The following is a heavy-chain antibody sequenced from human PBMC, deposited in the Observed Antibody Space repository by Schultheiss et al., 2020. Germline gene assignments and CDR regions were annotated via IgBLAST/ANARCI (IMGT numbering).Heavy chain of an antibody. CDR3: ARDVTYDAFDI. CDR2: INPNSGGT. D-gene: IGHD2/OR15-2a*01. CDR1: GYTFTSYY. V-gene: IGHV1-2*02. J-gene: IGHJ3*02. Sequence: ASVKVSCKASGYTFTSYYMHWVRQAPGQGLEWMGWINPNSGGTNYAQKFQERVTITRDMSTSTAYMELSSLRSDDTAVYYCARDVTYDAFDIWGQGTMVTVSS.